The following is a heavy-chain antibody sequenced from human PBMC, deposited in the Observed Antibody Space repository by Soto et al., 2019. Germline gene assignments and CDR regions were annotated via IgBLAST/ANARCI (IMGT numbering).Heavy chain of an antibody. V-gene: IGHV4-59*01. Sequence: SETLSLTCTVSGCSISSYYWSWIRQPPGKGLEWIGYIYYSGSTNYSPSLKSRVTISVDTSKNQFSLKLSSVTAADTAVYYCARDFGLGDYFDYWGQGTLVTVSS. CDR3: ARDFGLGDYFDY. J-gene: IGHJ4*02. D-gene: IGHD3-10*01. CDR2: IYYSGST. CDR1: GCSISSYY.